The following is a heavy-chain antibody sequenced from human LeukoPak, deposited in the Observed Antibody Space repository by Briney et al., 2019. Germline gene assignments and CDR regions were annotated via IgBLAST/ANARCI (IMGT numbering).Heavy chain of an antibody. D-gene: IGHD3-22*01. Sequence: SETLSLTCIVSGGSITNSVHYWGWIRQPPGKGLEWIGSFYYGGSTYYNPSLKSRVTISVDTSKNHLSLTLTSVTAVDTAVYYCARHTFHSSETPRGGVDMWGQGTRATVSS. CDR3: ARHTFHSSETPRGGVDM. V-gene: IGHV4-39*01. J-gene: IGHJ3*02. CDR1: GGSITNSVHY. CDR2: FYYGGST.